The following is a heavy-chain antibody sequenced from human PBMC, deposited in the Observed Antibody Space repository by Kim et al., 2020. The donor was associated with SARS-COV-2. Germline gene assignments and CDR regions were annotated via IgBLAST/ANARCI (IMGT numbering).Heavy chain of an antibody. V-gene: IGHV3-15*01. CDR3: TTDGIAAAGIDY. J-gene: IGHJ4*02. D-gene: IGHD6-13*01. Sequence: DYAAPVKGRFTISRDDSKNTLYMQMNSLKTEDTAVYYCTTDGIAAAGIDYWGQGTLVTVSS.